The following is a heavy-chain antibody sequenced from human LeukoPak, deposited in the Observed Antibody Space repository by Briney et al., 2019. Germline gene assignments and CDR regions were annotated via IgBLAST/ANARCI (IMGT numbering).Heavy chain of an antibody. D-gene: IGHD6-13*01. CDR1: GFTFSSYA. CDR3: AREDIAAAATDY. V-gene: IGHV3-30-3*01. J-gene: IGHJ4*02. Sequence: GGSLRLSCAASGFTFSSYAMHWVRQAPGKGLEWVAVISYDGSNKYYADSVKGRFTISRDNSKNTLYLQMNSLRAEDTAVYYCAREDIAAAATDYWGQGTLVTVSS. CDR2: ISYDGSNK.